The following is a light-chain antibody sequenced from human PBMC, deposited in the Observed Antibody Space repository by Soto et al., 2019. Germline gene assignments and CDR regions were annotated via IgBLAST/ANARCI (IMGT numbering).Light chain of an antibody. CDR3: QQCATSPLT. CDR2: DAS. Sequence: EIVLTQSPGTLSLSPGERGTLSCRASQSVTNNYVAWYQQKPGQAPRLLIHDASSRATGIPDRFSGSGSGTDFTLTIDRLEPEDFAVYFCQQCATSPLTFGKGTRVDIK. J-gene: IGKJ1*01. CDR1: QSVTNNY. V-gene: IGKV3-20*01.